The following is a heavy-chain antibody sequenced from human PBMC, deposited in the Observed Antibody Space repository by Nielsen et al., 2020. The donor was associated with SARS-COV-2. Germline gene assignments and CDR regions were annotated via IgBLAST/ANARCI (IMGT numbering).Heavy chain of an antibody. J-gene: IGHJ4*02. CDR2: ILWDDNR. CDR3: ARSALYTSGWFFVS. V-gene: IGHV2-5*02. D-gene: IGHD6-19*01. CDR1: GFSPTTSGAG. Sequence: SGPTLVKPTQTLTLTCRFSGFSPTTSGAGVGWIRQPPGKALEWLAVILWDDNRLYNPSLKSRLTITKDTSKDEVVLTMTNMDPMDTATYLCARSALYTSGWFFVSWGRGTLVTASS.